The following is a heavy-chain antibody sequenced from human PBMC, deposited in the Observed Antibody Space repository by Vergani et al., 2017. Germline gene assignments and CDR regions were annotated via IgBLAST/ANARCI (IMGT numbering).Heavy chain of an antibody. CDR2: ISSSGSTI. Sequence: EVQLVESGGGLVQPGGSLRLSCAASGFTFSSYEMNWVRQAPGKGLEWVSYISSSGSTIYYADSVKGRFTISRDNAKNSLYLQMNSLRAEDTAVYYCAREQKARSFCSGHDAFDLWGQGTMVTVSS. D-gene: IGHD3-3*01. CDR1: GFTFSSYE. J-gene: IGHJ3*01. CDR3: AREQKARSFCSGHDAFDL. V-gene: IGHV3-48*03.